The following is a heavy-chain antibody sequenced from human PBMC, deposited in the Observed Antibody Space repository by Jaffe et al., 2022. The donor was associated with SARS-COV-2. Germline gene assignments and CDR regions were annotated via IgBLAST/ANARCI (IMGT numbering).Heavy chain of an antibody. CDR2: ISYDGSNK. V-gene: IGHV3-30*03. Sequence: QVQLVESGGGVVQPGRSLRLSCAASGFTFSSYGMHWVRQAPGKGLEWVAVISYDGSNKYYADSVKGRFTISRDNSKNTLYLQMNSLRAEDTAVYYCARGSFGENYGMDVWGQGTTVTVSS. CDR3: ARGSFGENYGMDV. CDR1: GFTFSSYG. J-gene: IGHJ6*02. D-gene: IGHD3-10*01.